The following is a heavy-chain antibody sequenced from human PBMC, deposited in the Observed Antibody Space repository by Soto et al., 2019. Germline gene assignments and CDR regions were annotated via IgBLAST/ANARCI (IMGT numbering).Heavy chain of an antibody. CDR2: IIPIFGTA. D-gene: IGHD3-10*01. Sequence: QVQLVQSGAEVKKPGSSVKVSCRASGGTFSSYAISWVRQAPGQGLEWMGGIIPIFGTANYAQKFQGRVTITADESMSTAYMELSSLRSEDTAVYYCARGQARDPFHYYYYGMDVWVQGTTVTVSS. V-gene: IGHV1-69*01. J-gene: IGHJ6*02. CDR3: ARGQARDPFHYYYYGMDV. CDR1: GGTFSSYA.